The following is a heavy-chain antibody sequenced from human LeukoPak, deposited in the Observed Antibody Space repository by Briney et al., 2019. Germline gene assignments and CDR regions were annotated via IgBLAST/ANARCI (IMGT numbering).Heavy chain of an antibody. Sequence: PSETLSLTCAVHGGSFSGYYWSWIRQPPGKGLEWIGEINHSGSTNYNPSLKSRVTISVDTSKNQFSLKLSSVTAADTAVYYCARFFSWYVGYDYWGQGTLVTVSS. V-gene: IGHV4-34*01. D-gene: IGHD6-13*01. CDR3: ARFFSWYVGYDY. CDR1: GGSFSGYY. J-gene: IGHJ4*02. CDR2: INHSGST.